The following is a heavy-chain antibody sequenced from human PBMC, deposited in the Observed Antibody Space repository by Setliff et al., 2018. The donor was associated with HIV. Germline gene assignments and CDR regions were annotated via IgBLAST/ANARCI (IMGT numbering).Heavy chain of an antibody. Sequence: PSETLSLTCTVSDGPINNYWWNWIRQSPGKGLEWIGFGHHSGTFSYNPSLNSRFTISIDTAKNQFSLKATSVTAEDTAVYYCARLGEPAQRGFDIWGQGTMVTVSS. CDR2: GHHSGTF. V-gene: IGHV4-59*08. J-gene: IGHJ3*02. CDR3: ARLGEPAQRGFDI. CDR1: DGPINNYW. D-gene: IGHD3-16*01.